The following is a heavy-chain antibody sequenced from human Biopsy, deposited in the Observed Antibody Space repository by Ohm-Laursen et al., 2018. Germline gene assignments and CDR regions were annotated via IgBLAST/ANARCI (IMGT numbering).Heavy chain of an antibody. J-gene: IGHJ6*02. CDR2: ISYSGST. CDR1: GGSLSGSS. D-gene: IGHD3-22*01. CDR3: VRGVNYYDPYHYYALNV. Sequence: GTLSLTCTVSGGSLSGSSWSWIRQAPGRGLEWVGYISYSGSTSNNPSLKSRITISVDTSKNQFSLKVRPVTAADTAVYYCVRGVNYYDPYHYYALNVRGQGTTVTVSS. V-gene: IGHV4-59*12.